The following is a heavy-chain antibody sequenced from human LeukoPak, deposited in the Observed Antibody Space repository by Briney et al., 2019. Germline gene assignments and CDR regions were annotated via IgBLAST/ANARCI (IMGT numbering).Heavy chain of an antibody. Sequence: PSETLSLTCTVSGGSISSYYWSWIRQPPGKGLEWIGYIYYSGSTNYNPSLKSRVTISVDTSKNQFSLKLSSVTAADTAVYYCARPLYDSSGYYYHFDYWGQGTLVTVSS. CDR1: GGSISSYY. CDR3: ARPLYDSSGYYYHFDY. J-gene: IGHJ4*02. D-gene: IGHD3-22*01. V-gene: IGHV4-59*08. CDR2: IYYSGST.